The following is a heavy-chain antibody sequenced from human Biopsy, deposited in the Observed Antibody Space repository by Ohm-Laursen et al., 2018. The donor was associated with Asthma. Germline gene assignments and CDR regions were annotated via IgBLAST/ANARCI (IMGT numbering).Heavy chain of an antibody. CDR1: GVSVGTRGYS. V-gene: IGHV4-30-2*01. CDR3: ARIYDYWSGHYGFDP. Sequence: SQTLSLTCAVTGVSVGTRGYSWTLIRQTSGRGLEWVGYLYHSGTTYYNPSLRSRVSILEDKSRNQFSLNLKSVTAADTAVYYCARIYDYWSGHYGFDPWGQGTLVTVSS. CDR2: LYHSGTT. J-gene: IGHJ5*02. D-gene: IGHD3-3*01.